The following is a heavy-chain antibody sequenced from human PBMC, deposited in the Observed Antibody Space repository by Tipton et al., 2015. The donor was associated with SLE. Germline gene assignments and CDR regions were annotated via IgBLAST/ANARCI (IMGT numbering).Heavy chain of an antibody. J-gene: IGHJ3*02. D-gene: IGHD2-8*01. CDR2: IHYSGTT. V-gene: IGHV4-59*01. CDR1: GGSIGRDY. Sequence: TLSLTCTVSGGSIGRDYWSWIRQPPGKGLGWIGYIHYSGTTYYNPSLKSRVTISVDTSKNQFSLRVHSVTAADTATYYCARGYCTNDVCYPDAFDIWGQGTVVTVSS. CDR3: ARGYCTNDVCYPDAFDI.